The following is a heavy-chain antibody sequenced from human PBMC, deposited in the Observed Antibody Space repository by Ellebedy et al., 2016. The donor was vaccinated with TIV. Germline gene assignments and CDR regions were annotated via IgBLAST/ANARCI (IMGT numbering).Heavy chain of an antibody. CDR1: GFTFRSYG. Sequence: PGGSLRLSCVASGFTFRSYGMHWVRQAPDKGLEWVAVIWYDGDNKYYVDSVKGRFTISRDNSKNKLYLQMSSLRADDTAIYYCARDKSPTMIALDFWGQGTLVTVSS. J-gene: IGHJ4*02. D-gene: IGHD3-22*01. CDR2: IWYDGDNK. V-gene: IGHV3-33*01. CDR3: ARDKSPTMIALDF.